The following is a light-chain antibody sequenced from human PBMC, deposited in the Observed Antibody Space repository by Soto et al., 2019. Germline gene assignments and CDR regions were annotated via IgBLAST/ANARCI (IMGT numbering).Light chain of an antibody. Sequence: DIVMTQSPDSLAVSLGERATLSCRASQSVSSNYLAWYQQKPGQAPRLLIYGASTRATGIPDRFSGSGSGTDFTLTISRLEPEDSAVYYCQQYGSSPTWTFGQGTKVDI. J-gene: IGKJ1*01. V-gene: IGKV3-20*01. CDR3: QQYGSSPTWT. CDR1: QSVSSNY. CDR2: GAS.